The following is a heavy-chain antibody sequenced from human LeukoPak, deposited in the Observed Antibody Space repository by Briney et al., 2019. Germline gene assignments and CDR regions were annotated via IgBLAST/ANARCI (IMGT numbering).Heavy chain of an antibody. Sequence: PGTSLRLSCAASGITFNAIHWVRQAPGKGLEWVALTWYDGRNKYYADSVKGRFTISIDNSKNMVYLHMNSLRADDTAVYYCARGLFGSGSCPDYWGQGTLVTASS. CDR3: ARGLFGSGSCPDY. CDR2: TWYDGRNK. CDR1: GITFNA. J-gene: IGHJ4*02. V-gene: IGHV3-33*01. D-gene: IGHD3-10*01.